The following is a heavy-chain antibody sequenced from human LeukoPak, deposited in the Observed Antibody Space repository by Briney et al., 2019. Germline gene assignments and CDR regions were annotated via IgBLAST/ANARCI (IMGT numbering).Heavy chain of an antibody. CDR3: AKDLDIVVVPAAMYAFDI. Sequence: RGSLRLPSAASGFTFSSYAMSWVRQAPGKGLEWVSAISGSGGSSYHADSVKGLFTISRDNSKKTLYLQMNSLRAEDTAVYYCAKDLDIVVVPAAMYAFDIWGQGTMVTVSS. V-gene: IGHV3-23*01. CDR2: ISGSGGSS. D-gene: IGHD2-2*01. J-gene: IGHJ3*02. CDR1: GFTFSSYA.